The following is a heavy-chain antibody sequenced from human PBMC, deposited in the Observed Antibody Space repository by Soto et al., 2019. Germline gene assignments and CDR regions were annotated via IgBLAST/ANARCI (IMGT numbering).Heavy chain of an antibody. CDR3: ANWYCSGLSYYSGIGGTFDY. D-gene: IGHD2-15*01. Sequence: GALRVSCAASGFTFSSYAMSWVRQAPGKGLEWVSAISGSGGSTYYADSVKGRFTISRDNSKNTLYLQMNSLRAEDTAVYYCANWYCSGLSYYSGIGGTFDYCGQGSLVIVS. CDR1: GFTFSSYA. CDR2: ISGSGGST. J-gene: IGHJ4*02. V-gene: IGHV3-23*01.